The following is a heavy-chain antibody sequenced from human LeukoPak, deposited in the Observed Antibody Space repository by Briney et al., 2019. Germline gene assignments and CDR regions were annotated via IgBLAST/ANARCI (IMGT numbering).Heavy chain of an antibody. D-gene: IGHD4-17*01. J-gene: IGHJ3*02. V-gene: IGHV1-2*02. CDR1: GYTFTGYY. CDR3: ARVQTTVTNFFDI. CDR2: INPNSGGT. Sequence: ASVKVSCKASGYTFTGYYMHWVRQAPGQGLEWMGWINPNSGGTNYAQKFQGRVTMTRDTSISTAYMELSRLRSDDTAVYYCARVQTTVTNFFDIWGQGTMVTVSS.